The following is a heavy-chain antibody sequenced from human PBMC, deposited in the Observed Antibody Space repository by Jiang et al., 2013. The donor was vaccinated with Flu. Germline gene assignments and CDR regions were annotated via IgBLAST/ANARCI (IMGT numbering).Heavy chain of an antibody. V-gene: IGHV1-18*01. J-gene: IGHJ4*02. Sequence: WVRQAPGQGLEWMGWISSYNHNTSYAXNFQGRVTMTRDTSTSTVYMELSSLRSEDTAIYYCARTGSRSSPFDYWGQGTLVTVSS. CDR3: ARTGSRSSPFDY. D-gene: IGHD3-9*01. CDR2: ISSYNHNT.